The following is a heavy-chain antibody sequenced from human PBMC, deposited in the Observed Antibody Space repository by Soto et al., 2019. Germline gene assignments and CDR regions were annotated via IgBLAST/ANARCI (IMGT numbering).Heavy chain of an antibody. V-gene: IGHV6-1*01. CDR1: GDSVSSNSAA. CDR2: TYYRSKWYN. J-gene: IGHJ6*03. CDR3: ARDQRYTVTTEVKGDNYYYYYYMDV. Sequence: KQSQTLSLTCAISGDSVSSNSAAWNWIRQSPSRGLEWLGRTYYRSKWYNDYAVSVKSRITINPDTSKNQFSLQLNSVTPEDTAVYYCARDQRYTVTTEVKGDNYYYYYYMDVWGKGTTVTVSS. D-gene: IGHD4-17*01.